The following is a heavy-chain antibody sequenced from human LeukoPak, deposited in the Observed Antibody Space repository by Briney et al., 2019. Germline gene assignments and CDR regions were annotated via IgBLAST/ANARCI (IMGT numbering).Heavy chain of an antibody. Sequence: SEXLSLTCAVSGYSISSGYYWGWIRQPPGKGLEWIGSFYPSGSTYYNPSLKPRVTISVATSNNQFSLKLSSVTATDAAIYYCERERSSSSDYWGQGTLVTVSS. CDR1: GYSISSGYY. CDR2: FYPSGST. V-gene: IGHV4-38-2*02. J-gene: IGHJ4*02. CDR3: ERERSSSSDY. D-gene: IGHD6-6*01.